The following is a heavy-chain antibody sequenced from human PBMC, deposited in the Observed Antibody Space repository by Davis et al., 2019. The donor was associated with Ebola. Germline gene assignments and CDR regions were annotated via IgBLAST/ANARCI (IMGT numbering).Heavy chain of an antibody. J-gene: IGHJ6*02. CDR3: ARRQQLPRGYHYYGMDV. CDR2: ISSGSIYI. Sequence: GESLKISCAASGFTFSSYGMHWVRQAPGQGLEWVSSISSGSIYIYYADSVKGRFTISRDNAKNSLYLQMNSLRAEDTAVYYCARRQQLPRGYHYYGMDVWGQGTTVTVSS. D-gene: IGHD6-13*01. V-gene: IGHV3-21*01. CDR1: GFTFSSYG.